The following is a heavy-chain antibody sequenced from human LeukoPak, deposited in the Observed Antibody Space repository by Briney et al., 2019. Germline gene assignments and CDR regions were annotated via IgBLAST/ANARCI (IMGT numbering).Heavy chain of an antibody. Sequence: HSETLSLTCAVYGGSFSGYYWSWIRQPPGKGLEWIGEINHSGSTNYNPSLKSRVTISVDTSKNQFSLKLSSVTAADTAVYYCARETEYYDSSGYQYYFDYWGQGTLVTVSS. CDR1: GGSFSGYY. D-gene: IGHD3-22*01. V-gene: IGHV4-34*01. J-gene: IGHJ4*02. CDR2: INHSGST. CDR3: ARETEYYDSSGYQYYFDY.